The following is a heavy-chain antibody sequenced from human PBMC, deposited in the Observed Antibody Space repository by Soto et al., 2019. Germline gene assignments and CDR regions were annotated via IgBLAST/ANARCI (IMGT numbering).Heavy chain of an antibody. CDR2: IIPIFGTA. D-gene: IGHD4-17*01. CDR3: ARESPVYGDYEATGIFDY. V-gene: IGHV1-69*06. J-gene: IGHJ4*02. Sequence: SVKVSCKASGGTFSSYAISWVRQAPGQGLEWMGGIIPIFGTANYAQKFQGRVTITADKSTSTAYMELSSLRSEDTAVYYCARESPVYGDYEATGIFDYWGQGTLVTVSS. CDR1: GGTFSSYA.